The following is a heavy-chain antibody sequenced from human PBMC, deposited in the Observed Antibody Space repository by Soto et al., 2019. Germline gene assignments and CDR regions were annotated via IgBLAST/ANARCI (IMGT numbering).Heavy chain of an antibody. CDR1: GGSFSGYY. CDR2: INHSGST. D-gene: IGHD3-3*01. V-gene: IGHV4-34*01. CDR3: ARYLYDFSIQ. Sequence: ASETLSLTCAVYGGSFSGYYWSWIRQPPGKGLEWIGEINHSGSTNYNPSLKSRVTISVDTSKNQFSLKLSSVTAADTAVYYCARYLYDFSIQWGQGTLVTVSS. J-gene: IGHJ4*02.